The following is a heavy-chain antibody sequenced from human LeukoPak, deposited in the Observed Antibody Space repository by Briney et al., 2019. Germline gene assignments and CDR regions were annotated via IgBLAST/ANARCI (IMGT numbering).Heavy chain of an antibody. V-gene: IGHV4-34*01. D-gene: IGHD6-13*01. J-gene: IGHJ4*02. Sequence: SETLSLTCAVYGGSFSGYYWSWIRQPPGKGLEWIGEINHSGSTNYNPSLKSRVTISVDTSKNQFSLKLSSVTAADTAVYYCARARGAAAGYFDFWGQGTLVTVSS. CDR3: ARARGAAAGYFDF. CDR2: INHSGST. CDR1: GGSFSGYY.